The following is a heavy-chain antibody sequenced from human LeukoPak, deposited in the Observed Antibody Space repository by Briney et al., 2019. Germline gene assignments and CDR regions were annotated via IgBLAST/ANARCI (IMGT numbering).Heavy chain of an antibody. CDR1: GGSISSYY. CDR3: ARGDYYDSSGYFDY. V-gene: IGHV4-59*01. J-gene: IGHJ4*02. D-gene: IGHD3-22*01. CDR2: IYYSGST. Sequence: SETLSLTCTVSGGSISSYYWSWIRQPPGKGLEWIGYIYYSGSTNYNPSLKSRVTISVDTSKNQFSLKLSSVTAADTAVYYCARGDYYDSSGYFDYWGQGTLVTVSS.